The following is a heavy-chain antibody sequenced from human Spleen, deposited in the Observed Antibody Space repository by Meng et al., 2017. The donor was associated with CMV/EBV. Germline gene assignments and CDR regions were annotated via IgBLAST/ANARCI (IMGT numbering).Heavy chain of an antibody. J-gene: IGHJ4*02. CDR2: IYYSGST. V-gene: IGHV4-39*01. CDR3: ARQYYYDSSGYYPRHFDY. D-gene: IGHD3-22*01. CDR1: ISSRSYY. Sequence: ISSRSYYWGWIRQPPGKGLGWLGSIYYSGSTYYNPSLKSRVTISVDTSKNQFSLKLSSVTAADTAVYYCARQYYYDSSGYYPRHFDYWGQGTLVTVSS.